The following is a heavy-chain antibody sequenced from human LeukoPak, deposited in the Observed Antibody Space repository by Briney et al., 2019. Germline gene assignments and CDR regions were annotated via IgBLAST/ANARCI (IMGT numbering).Heavy chain of an antibody. D-gene: IGHD3-10*01. V-gene: IGHV5-10-1*01. J-gene: IGHJ6*04. CDR2: IDPSDSYT. CDR3: ARSLGELLPSYYYGMDV. CDR1: GYGFTSYW. Sequence: GESLRISCKGSGYGFTSYWISWVRQMPGKGLEWMGRIDPSDSYTNYSPSFQGHVTISADKSISTAYLQWSSLKASDTAMYYCARSLGELLPSYYYGMDVWGKGTTVTVSS.